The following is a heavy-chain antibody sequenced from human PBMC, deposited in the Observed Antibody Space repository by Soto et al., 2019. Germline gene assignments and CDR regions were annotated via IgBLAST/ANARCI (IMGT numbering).Heavy chain of an antibody. D-gene: IGHD3-16*01. CDR2: IYYTGRA. J-gene: IGHJ4*02. Sequence: QVQLQESGPGLVKPSQTLALTCTVSGDSSISGPYYWSWIRQLPGKGLEYIVYIYYTGRAYHNPSLKSPLNISIDTTKDQVSLMLTSGTAADAGVYFCARGLSPAFRGLFYFDSWGQGTLVTVSS. V-gene: IGHV4-30-4*01. CDR3: ARGLSPAFRGLFYFDS. CDR1: GDSSISGPYY.